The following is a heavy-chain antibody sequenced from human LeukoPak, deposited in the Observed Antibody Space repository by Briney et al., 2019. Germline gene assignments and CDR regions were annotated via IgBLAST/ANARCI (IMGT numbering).Heavy chain of an antibody. CDR1: GFTFDNYG. V-gene: IGHV3-20*04. D-gene: IGHD1-26*01. J-gene: IGHJ5*02. CDR3: ARDGVGWETTS. CDR2: INTNGGST. Sequence: GGSLRLSCAASGFTFDNYGMSWVRQAPGKGLQWVSGINTNGGSTGYADSVRGRFTISRDNAKNSLYLQMSSLRAEDTALYYCARDGVGWETTSWGQGTLVTVSS.